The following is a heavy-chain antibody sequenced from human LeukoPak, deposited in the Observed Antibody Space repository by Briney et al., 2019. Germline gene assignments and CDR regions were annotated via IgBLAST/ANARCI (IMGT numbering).Heavy chain of an antibody. J-gene: IGHJ6*03. CDR3: ARGDYYGSGTGTLYYYYYYYMDV. CDR2: IYYSGST. CDR1: GFTFISYSMN. D-gene: IGHD3-10*01. V-gene: IGHV4-59*05. Sequence: GSLRLSCAASGFTFISYSMNWVRQAPGKGLEWIGSIYYSGSTYYNPSLKSRVTISVDTSKNQFSLKLSSVTAADTAVYYCARGDYYGSGTGTLYYYYYYYMDVWGKGTTVTISS.